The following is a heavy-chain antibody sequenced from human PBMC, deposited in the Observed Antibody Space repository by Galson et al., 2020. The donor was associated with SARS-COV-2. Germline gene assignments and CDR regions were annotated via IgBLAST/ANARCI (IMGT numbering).Heavy chain of an antibody. V-gene: IGHV3-21*01. Sequence: NSGGSLRLSCAASGFTFSSYSMNWVRQAPGKGLEWVSSISSSSSYIYYADSVKGRFTISRDNAKNSLYLQMNSLRAEDTAVYYCARGDTAMVTLNYYYYYYMDVWGKGTTVTISS. D-gene: IGHD5-18*01. CDR3: ARGDTAMVTLNYYYYYYMDV. CDR2: ISSSSSYI. CDR1: GFTFSSYS. J-gene: IGHJ6*03.